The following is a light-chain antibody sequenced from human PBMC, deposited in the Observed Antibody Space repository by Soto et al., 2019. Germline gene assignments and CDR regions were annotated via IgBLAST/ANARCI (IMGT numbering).Light chain of an antibody. Sequence: QSALTQPPSASGSPGQSVTISCTGTSSDVGGYNFVSWYQQHPGKAPKFMIYEVTKRPSGVPDRFSGSKSGNTASLTVSGLKAEDEADYYCSSYAGFIKWVFGGGTKLTVL. CDR2: EVT. J-gene: IGLJ3*02. CDR3: SSYAGFIKWV. CDR1: SSDVGGYNF. V-gene: IGLV2-8*01.